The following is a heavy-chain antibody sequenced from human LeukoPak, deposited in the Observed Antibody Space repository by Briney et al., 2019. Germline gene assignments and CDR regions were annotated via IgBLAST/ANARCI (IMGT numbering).Heavy chain of an antibody. CDR2: ISSSSSYI. Sequence: GGSLRLSCAASGFTFSSYSMNWVRQAPGKGLEWVSSISSSSSYIYYADSVKGRFTISRDNSKNTLYLQMNSLRAEDTAVYYCAKDIRSGYDFPDYWGQGTLVTVSS. D-gene: IGHD5-12*01. CDR1: GFTFSSYS. CDR3: AKDIRSGYDFPDY. V-gene: IGHV3-21*04. J-gene: IGHJ4*02.